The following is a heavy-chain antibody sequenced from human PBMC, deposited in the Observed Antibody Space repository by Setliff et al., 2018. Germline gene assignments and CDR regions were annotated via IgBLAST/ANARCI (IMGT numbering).Heavy chain of an antibody. CDR1: GFTFTNYA. CDR2: ISYDGNKI. V-gene: IGHV3-30-3*01. D-gene: IGHD5-12*01. J-gene: IGHJ4*02. CDR3: TRGAISGHDLGSPY. Sequence: PGGSLRLSCAASGFTFTNYAMHWVRQAPGKGLEWGALISYDGNKIYYADSVRGRFTISRDTSKNTVFLQMNSLRPDDTAVYYCTRGAISGHDLGSPYWGQGTLVTVSS.